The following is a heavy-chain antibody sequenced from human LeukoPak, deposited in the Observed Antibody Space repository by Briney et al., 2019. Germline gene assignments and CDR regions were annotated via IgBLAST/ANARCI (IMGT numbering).Heavy chain of an antibody. CDR1: GYSFTSYW. D-gene: IGHD3-3*01. CDR3: ARGLYDFWSGSYYFDY. J-gene: IGHJ4*02. V-gene: IGHV5-51*01. CDR2: IYPGDSGT. Sequence: GESLKISCKGSGYSFTSYWIGWVRQMPGKGLEWMGIIYPGDSGTRYSPSFQGQVTISADKSISTAYLQWSSLKASDTAMYYCARGLYDFWSGSYYFDYWGQGTLVTVSS.